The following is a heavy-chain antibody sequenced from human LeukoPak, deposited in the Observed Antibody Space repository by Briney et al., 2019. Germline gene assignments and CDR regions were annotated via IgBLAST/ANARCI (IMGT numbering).Heavy chain of an antibody. CDR3: TLVGSSSQDL. V-gene: IGHV3-49*04. D-gene: IGHD2-8*02. CDR1: GFTFGDYA. CDR2: IRSKAYGGTT. J-gene: IGHJ4*02. Sequence: AGGSLRLSCTASGFTFGDYAMSWVRQAPGKGLEWVGFIRSKAYGGTTEYAASVKGRFTISRDDSKSIAYLQMNSLKTEDTAVYYCTLVGSSSQDLWGQGTLVTVSS.